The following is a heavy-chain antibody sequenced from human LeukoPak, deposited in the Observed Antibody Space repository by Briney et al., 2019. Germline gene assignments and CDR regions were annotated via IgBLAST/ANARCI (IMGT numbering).Heavy chain of an antibody. CDR2: ISYDGSNK. CDR1: GFTFSSYA. J-gene: IGHJ4*02. V-gene: IGHV3-30-3*01. Sequence: PGRSLRLSCAASGFTFSSYAMHWVRQAPGKGLEWVAVISYDGSNKYYADSVKGRFTISRDNSKNTLYLQMNSLRAEDTAVYYCAKGRYYDFWSGAYSDYWGQGTLVTVSS. CDR3: AKGRYYDFWSGAYSDY. D-gene: IGHD3-3*01.